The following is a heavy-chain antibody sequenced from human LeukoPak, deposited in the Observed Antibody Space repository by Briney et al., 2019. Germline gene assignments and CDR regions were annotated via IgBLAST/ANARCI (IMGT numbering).Heavy chain of an antibody. CDR3: ARVTLGICSSTSCTHSYYYYMDV. D-gene: IGHD2-2*01. Sequence: SVKVSCKASGGTFSSYAISWVRQAPGQGLEWMGGIIPIFGTANYAQKFQGRVTITTDESTSTAYMELSSLRSEDTAVYYCARVTLGICSSTSCTHSYYYYMDVWGKGTTVTVSS. CDR2: IIPIFGTA. J-gene: IGHJ6*03. V-gene: IGHV1-69*05. CDR1: GGTFSSYA.